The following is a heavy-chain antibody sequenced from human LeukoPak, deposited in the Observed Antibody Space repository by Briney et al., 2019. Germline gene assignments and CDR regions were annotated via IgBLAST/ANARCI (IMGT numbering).Heavy chain of an antibody. CDR2: IYTSGST. D-gene: IGHD3-3*01. V-gene: IGHV4-4*07. CDR1: GGSISSYY. CDR3: ARDHSYYDFWSGYSDY. J-gene: IGHJ4*02. Sequence: SETLSLTCTVSGGSISSYYWSWIRQPAGKGLEWIGRIYTSGSTNYNPSLKSRVTMSVDTSKNQFSLKLSSVTAEDTAVYYCARDHSYYDFWSGYSDYWGQGTLVTVSS.